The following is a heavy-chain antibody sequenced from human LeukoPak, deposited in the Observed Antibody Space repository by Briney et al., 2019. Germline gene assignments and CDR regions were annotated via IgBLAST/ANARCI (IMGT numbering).Heavy chain of an antibody. CDR3: AKSQASVVAANVGWDY. D-gene: IGHD2-15*01. CDR2: ISGSGGST. V-gene: IGHV3-23*01. J-gene: IGHJ4*02. CDR1: GFTFSSYA. Sequence: PGGSLRLSCAASGFTFSSYAMSWVRQAPGKGLEWVSAISGSGGSTYYADSVKGRFTISRDNSKNTLYLQMNSLRAEDTAVYYCAKSQASVVAANVGWDYWGQGTLVTVSS.